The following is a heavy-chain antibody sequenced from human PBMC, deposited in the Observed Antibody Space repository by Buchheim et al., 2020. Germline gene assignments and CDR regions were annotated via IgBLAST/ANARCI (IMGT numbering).Heavy chain of an antibody. CDR3: AKKRSGGWFDP. CDR1: GGSIFSYY. CDR2: MDGSGST. J-gene: IGHJ5*02. Sequence: QVQLQESGPGLVKPSETLSLTCTVSGGSIFSYYWSWIRQPPGKGLEWIGYMDGSGSTNYNPSLKSRVTISVDTSKNQFSLDLGAVTAADTAIYCRAKKRSGGWFDPWGQGTL. V-gene: IGHV4-59*01.